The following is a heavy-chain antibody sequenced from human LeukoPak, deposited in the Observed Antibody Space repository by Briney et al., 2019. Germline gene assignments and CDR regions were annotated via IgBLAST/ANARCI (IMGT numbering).Heavy chain of an antibody. Sequence: GESLRISCKSSGYSFINYWIAWVRQMPGRGLEWMGIIYPGDSDTKYSPSFQGRVTISVDKSISTAYLQWSSLKASDTAMYYCARRIASAVSDGFDIWGQGTMVTVSS. CDR3: ARRIASAVSDGFDI. CDR2: IYPGDSDT. CDR1: GYSFINYW. D-gene: IGHD6-13*01. J-gene: IGHJ3*02. V-gene: IGHV5-51*01.